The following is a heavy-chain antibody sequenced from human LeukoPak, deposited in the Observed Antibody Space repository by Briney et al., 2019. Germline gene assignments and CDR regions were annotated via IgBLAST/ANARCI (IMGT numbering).Heavy chain of an antibody. CDR3: ARGRDIAVAGTSGDFDY. CDR1: GDSVSSNSAA. Sequence: SQTLSLTCAISGDSVSSNSAAWNWIRQSPSRGLEWLGRTYYRSKWYNDYAVSVKSRITINPDTSKNQFSLQLNSVTPEDTAVCYCARGRDIAVAGTSGDFDYWGQGTLVTVSS. D-gene: IGHD6-19*01. V-gene: IGHV6-1*01. J-gene: IGHJ4*02. CDR2: TYYRSKWYN.